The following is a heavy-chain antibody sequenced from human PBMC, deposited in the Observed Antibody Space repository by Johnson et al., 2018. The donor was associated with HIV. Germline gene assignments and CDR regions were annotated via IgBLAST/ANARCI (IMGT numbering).Heavy chain of an antibody. J-gene: IGHJ3*02. CDR2: IGTAGDT. CDR3: ARRNGDDAFDI. D-gene: IGHD7-27*01. V-gene: IGHV3-13*01. CDR1: GFTFSRYD. Sequence: VRLVESGGGVVQPGRSLRLSCAASGFTFSRYDMNWVRQATGKGLEWVSAIGTAGDTYYAGSVKGRFTISRENAKNSLYLQMNSLRAGDTAVYYCARRNGDDAFDIWGQGTMVTVSS.